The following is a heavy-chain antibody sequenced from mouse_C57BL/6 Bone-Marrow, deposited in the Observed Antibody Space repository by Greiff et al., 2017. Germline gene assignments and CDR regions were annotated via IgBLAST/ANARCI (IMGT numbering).Heavy chain of an antibody. CDR2: IDPSDSYT. CDR1: GYTFTSYW. CDR3: ARSHYYGSSYVVY. J-gene: IGHJ2*01. V-gene: IGHV1-69*01. Sequence: VQLQQPGAELVMPGASVKLSCKASGYTFTSYWMHWVKQRPGQGLEWIGEIDPSDSYTNYNQKFKGKSTLTVDKSSSTAYMQLSSLTSEDSAVYYCARSHYYGSSYVVYWGQGTTLTVSS. D-gene: IGHD1-1*01.